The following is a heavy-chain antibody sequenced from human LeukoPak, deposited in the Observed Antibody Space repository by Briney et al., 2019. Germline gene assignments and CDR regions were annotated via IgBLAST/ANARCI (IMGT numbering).Heavy chain of an antibody. D-gene: IGHD6-19*01. J-gene: IGHJ4*02. CDR2: MHYSENT. Sequence: SETLSLTCTVSGDSISGLTYSWGWVRQPPGKGLEWIGYMHYSENTYYNPSLKSRVTISVDTSKIQFSLKLSPVTAADTAVYYCVRYRSGWYRFDYWGQGTLVTVSS. CDR3: VRYRSGWYRFDY. V-gene: IGHV4-39*01. CDR1: GDSISGLTYS.